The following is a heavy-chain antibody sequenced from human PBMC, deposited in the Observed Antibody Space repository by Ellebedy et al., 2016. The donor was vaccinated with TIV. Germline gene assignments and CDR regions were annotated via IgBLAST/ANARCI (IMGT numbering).Heavy chain of an antibody. Sequence: MPSETLSLTCTVSGGSISSSSYYWGWIRQPPGKGLEWIWRIYYSGSTYYNPSLKSRVTISVDTSKKQFSLKLSSVTAADTAVYYCAREGWKQQLVRGRSNWYFDLWGRGTLVTVSS. D-gene: IGHD6-13*01. CDR3: AREGWKQQLVRGRSNWYFDL. J-gene: IGHJ2*01. CDR1: GGSISSSSYY. V-gene: IGHV4-39*02. CDR2: IYYSGST.